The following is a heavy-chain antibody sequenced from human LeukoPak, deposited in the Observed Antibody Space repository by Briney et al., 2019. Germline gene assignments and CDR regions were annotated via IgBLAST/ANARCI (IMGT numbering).Heavy chain of an antibody. CDR2: IYYSGST. D-gene: IGHD5-18*01. J-gene: IGHJ6*03. Sequence: SETLSLTCTVSGGFISSYYWSWIRQPPGKGLEWIGYIYYSGSTNYNPSLKSRVTISVDTSKNQFSLKLSSVTAADTAVYYCARTTEGGYTYDYFYYYYMDVWGKGTTVTISS. V-gene: IGHV4-59*01. CDR3: ARTTEGGYTYDYFYYYYMDV. CDR1: GGFISSYY.